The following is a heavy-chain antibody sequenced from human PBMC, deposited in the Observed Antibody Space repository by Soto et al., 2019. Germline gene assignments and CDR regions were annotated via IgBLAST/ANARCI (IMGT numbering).Heavy chain of an antibody. V-gene: IGHV1-69*13. Sequence: SVKVSCKASGGTFSSYAISWVRQAPGQGLEWMGGIIPIFGTANYAQKFQGRVTITADESTSTAYMELSSLRSEDTAVYYCARGYYYDSSGYYDLGVDYWGQGTLVTVSS. CDR1: GGTFSSYA. CDR2: IIPIFGTA. J-gene: IGHJ4*02. D-gene: IGHD3-22*01. CDR3: ARGYYYDSSGYYDLGVDY.